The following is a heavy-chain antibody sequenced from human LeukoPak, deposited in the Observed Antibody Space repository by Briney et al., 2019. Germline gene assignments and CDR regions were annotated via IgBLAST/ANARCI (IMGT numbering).Heavy chain of an antibody. CDR3: ARSGIYGSGSVDRKFDY. CDR2: MYYSGST. Sequence: SETLSLTCTVSGGSISSSSYYWGWIRQPPGKGLEWIGSMYYSGSTYYNPSLKSRVTISEDTSKNQFSLKLSSVTAADTAVYYCARSGIYGSGSVDRKFDYWGLGTLVTVSS. V-gene: IGHV4-39*01. J-gene: IGHJ4*02. CDR1: GGSISSSSYY. D-gene: IGHD3-10*01.